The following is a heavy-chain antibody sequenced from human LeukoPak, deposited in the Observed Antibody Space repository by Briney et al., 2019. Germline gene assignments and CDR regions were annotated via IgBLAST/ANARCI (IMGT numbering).Heavy chain of an antibody. V-gene: IGHV1-18*01. D-gene: IGHD1-26*01. CDR1: GYTFTSYG. Sequence: ASVKVSCKASGYTFTSYGISWVRQAPGQGLEWMGWISAYNGNTNYAQELQGRVTMTTDTSTSTAYMELRSLRSDDTAVYYCARTYEEWDRYYNMDVWGKGTTVTVSS. J-gene: IGHJ6*03. CDR2: ISAYNGNT. CDR3: ARTYEEWDRYYNMDV.